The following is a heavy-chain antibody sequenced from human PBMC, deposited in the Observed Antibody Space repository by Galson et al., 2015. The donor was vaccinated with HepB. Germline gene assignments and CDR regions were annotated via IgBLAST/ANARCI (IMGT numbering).Heavy chain of an antibody. J-gene: IGHJ5*02. CDR2: ISAYNGNT. CDR3: ARDGWLQGSGSYGVNWFDP. V-gene: IGHV1-18*01. Sequence: SVKVSCKASGYTFTSYGISWVRQAPGQGLEWMGWISAYNGNTNYAQKLQGRVTMTTDTSTSTAYMELRSLRSDDTAVYYCARDGWLQGSGSYGVNWFDPWGQGTLVTVSS. D-gene: IGHD1-26*01. CDR1: GYTFTSYG.